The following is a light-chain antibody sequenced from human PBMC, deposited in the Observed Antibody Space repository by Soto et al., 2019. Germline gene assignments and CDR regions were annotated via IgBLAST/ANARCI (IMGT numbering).Light chain of an antibody. V-gene: IGLV2-8*01. J-gene: IGLJ1*01. Sequence: QSVLTQPPSAYGSPGESVTISCTGTSSDVGGYNYVSWYQQHPGKAPKLMIYEVSKRPSGVPDRFSGSKSGNTASLTVSGLQAEDEADYYCSSYAGSNNNYVFGTGTKVTVL. CDR3: SSYAGSNNNYV. CDR2: EVS. CDR1: SSDVGGYNY.